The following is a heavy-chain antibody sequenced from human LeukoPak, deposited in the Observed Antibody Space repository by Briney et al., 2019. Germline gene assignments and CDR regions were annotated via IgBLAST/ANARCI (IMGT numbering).Heavy chain of an antibody. D-gene: IGHD3-3*01. Sequence: GGSLRLSCAASGFTFSSYAMSWVRHTPGKGLEWVSSISGGGDGIYYADSVKGRFTISRDNSKNTLYLQMNSLRVEDTAVYHCAKVEAPGWYFDLWGRGTLVTVPS. CDR2: ISGGGDGI. J-gene: IGHJ2*01. V-gene: IGHV3-23*01. CDR3: AKVEAPGWYFDL. CDR1: GFTFSSYA.